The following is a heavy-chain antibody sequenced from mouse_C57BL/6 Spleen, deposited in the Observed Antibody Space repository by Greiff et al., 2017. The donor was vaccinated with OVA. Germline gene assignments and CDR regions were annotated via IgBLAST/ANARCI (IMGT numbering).Heavy chain of an antibody. J-gene: IGHJ1*03. V-gene: IGHV5-6*01. CDR2: ISSGGSYT. Sequence: EVMLVESGGDLVKPGGSLKLSCAASGFTFSSYGMSWVRQTPDKRLEWVATISSGGSYTYYPDSVKGRFTISRDNAKNTLYLQMSSLKSEDTAMYYCARHPGDYGSPDWYFDVWGTGTTVTVSS. CDR3: ARHPGDYGSPDWYFDV. D-gene: IGHD1-1*01. CDR1: GFTFSSYG.